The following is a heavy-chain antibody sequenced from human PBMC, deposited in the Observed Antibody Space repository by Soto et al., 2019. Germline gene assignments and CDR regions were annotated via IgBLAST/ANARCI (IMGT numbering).Heavy chain of an antibody. CDR2: ISGSGGST. Sequence: VRPLRLCSAAFGFNFSSLAMSWVRQAPGKGLEWVSAISGSGGSTYYADSVKGRFTISRDNSKDTLYLQMNSLRAEDTAVYYCAKDHSIAAQKDVWGQGTTVTVSS. J-gene: IGHJ6*02. CDR3: AKDHSIAAQKDV. D-gene: IGHD6-6*01. V-gene: IGHV3-23*01. CDR1: GFNFSSLA.